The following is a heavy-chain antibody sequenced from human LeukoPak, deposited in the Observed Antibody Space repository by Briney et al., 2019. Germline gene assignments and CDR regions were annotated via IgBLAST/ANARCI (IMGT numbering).Heavy chain of an antibody. D-gene: IGHD5/OR15-5a*01. CDR1: GFTVSSNY. V-gene: IGHV3-53*01. Sequence: GGSLRLSCAASGFTVSSNYMTWVPQAPGQGREWVSVIYFGGTTYYADSVKGRFTISRDNSKNTVYLQMNSLRVEDTAVYYCARGDGVYVYWGQGTLVTVSS. CDR3: ARGDGVYVY. CDR2: IYFGGTT. J-gene: IGHJ4*02.